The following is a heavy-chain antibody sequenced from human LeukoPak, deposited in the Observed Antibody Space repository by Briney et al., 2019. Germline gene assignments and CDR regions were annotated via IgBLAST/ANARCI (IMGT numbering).Heavy chain of an antibody. D-gene: IGHD6-13*01. J-gene: IGHJ4*02. CDR1: EFIFSAYW. V-gene: IGHV3-7*01. CDR3: ARDVSSSECDFDY. CDR2: IKQDGSEK. Sequence: PGGSLRLSCAASEFIFSAYWMSWVRQAPGKGLEWVANIKQDGSEKYYVDSVKGRFTISRDNSTNPPYLQMNSLRAEDTAGYYCARDVSSSECDFDYWGQGTLVTVSS.